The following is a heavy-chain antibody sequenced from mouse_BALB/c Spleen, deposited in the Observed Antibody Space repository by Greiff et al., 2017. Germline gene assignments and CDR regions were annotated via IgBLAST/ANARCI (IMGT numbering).Heavy chain of an antibody. CDR2: IYPGNVNT. J-gene: IGHJ4*01. CDR1: GYTFTSYY. V-gene: IGHV1S56*01. CDR3: ARWIDLYAMDY. Sequence: VQLQQSGPELVKPGASVRISCKASGYTFTSYYIHWVKQRPGQGLEWIGWIYPGNVNTKYNEKFKGKATLTADKSSSTAYMQLSSLTSEDSAVYFCARWIDLYAMDYWGQGTSVTVSS.